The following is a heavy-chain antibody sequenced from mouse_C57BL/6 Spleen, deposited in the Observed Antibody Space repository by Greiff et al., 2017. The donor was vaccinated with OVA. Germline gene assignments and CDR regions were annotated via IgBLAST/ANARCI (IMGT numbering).Heavy chain of an antibody. CDR2: IYWDDDK. J-gene: IGHJ4*01. V-gene: IGHV8-12*01. Sequence: QVTLKESGPGILQSSQTLSLTCSFSGFSLSTSGMGVSWIRQPSGKGLEWLAHIYWDDDKRYNPSLKSRLTISKDTSRNQVFLKITSVDTADTATYYCARREDSPNYAMDYWGQGTSVTVSS. CDR1: GFSLSTSGMG. CDR3: ARREDSPNYAMDY.